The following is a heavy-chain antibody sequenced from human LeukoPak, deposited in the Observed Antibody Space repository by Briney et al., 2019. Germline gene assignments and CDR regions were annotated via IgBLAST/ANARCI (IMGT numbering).Heavy chain of an antibody. V-gene: IGHV3-30*04. D-gene: IGHD3-22*01. Sequence: GGSLRLSCAASGFTFSSYAMHRVRQAPGKGLEWVAVISYDGSNKYYADSVKGRFTISRDNSKNTLYLQMNSLRAEDTAVYYCARDHGYYDSSGYPAYWGQGTLVTVSS. CDR2: ISYDGSNK. CDR3: ARDHGYYDSSGYPAY. J-gene: IGHJ4*02. CDR1: GFTFSSYA.